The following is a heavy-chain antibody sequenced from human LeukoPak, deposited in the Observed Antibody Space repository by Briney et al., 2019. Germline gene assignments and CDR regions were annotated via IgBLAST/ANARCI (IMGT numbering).Heavy chain of an antibody. CDR3: ARVYRSGGSIDY. CDR2: ISSSGSTV. V-gene: IGHV3-11*04. CDR1: GFIFSDYY. Sequence: GGSLRLSCAASGFIFSDYYMTWIRQAPGKGLEWVSYISSSGSTVYYADSVKGRFTISRDNAKNSLYLQMNSLRAEDTAVHYCARVYRSGGSIDYRGQGTLVTVSS. D-gene: IGHD2-15*01. J-gene: IGHJ4*02.